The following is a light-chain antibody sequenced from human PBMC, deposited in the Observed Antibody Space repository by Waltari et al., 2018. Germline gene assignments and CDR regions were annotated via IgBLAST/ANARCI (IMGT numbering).Light chain of an antibody. CDR3: QQYTRPSYS. V-gene: IGKV3-20*01. CDR1: QSVYSKY. J-gene: IGKJ2*03. CDR2: AAS. Sequence: EVVLTQSPGTLSLSPGERATLSCRASQSVYSKYLVWSQQNPGQAPRLLIYAASSPATGIPDRFTGSGSGTDFTLTISRLEPEDFAVYYCQQYTRPSYSFGQGTKLEIK.